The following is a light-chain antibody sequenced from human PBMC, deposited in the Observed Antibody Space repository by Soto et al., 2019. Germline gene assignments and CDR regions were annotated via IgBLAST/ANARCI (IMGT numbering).Light chain of an antibody. CDR2: EES. CDR1: QAVPNN. CDR3: QQVKTYPRT. Sequence: DIHLTQSPSFLSASVGDRVTITCRPSQAVPNNMAWYQQKPGKPPKLLIYEESTLHSGVPSRFSSRKSGTQFTLTIDRLQPEDFATYYCQQVKTYPRTFGGGTKVEIK. J-gene: IGKJ4*01. V-gene: IGKV1-9*01.